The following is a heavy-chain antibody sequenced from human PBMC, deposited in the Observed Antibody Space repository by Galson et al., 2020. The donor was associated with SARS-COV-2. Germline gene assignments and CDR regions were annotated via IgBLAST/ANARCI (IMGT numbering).Heavy chain of an antibody. Sequence: QWYQAETNSSETLSLTCAVYGGSFSGYSWTWIRQAPGKGLEWIGEIKSGGDTSYNPSLSSRVTLSVDTSKNQFSLRLTSVSAADTALYFCARGLQGVVPSPVLGLGPFYSYYYMDVWAKGTTVTVSS. V-gene: IGHV4-34*01. J-gene: IGHJ6*03. CDR2: IKSGGDT. CDR1: GGSFSGYS. CDR3: ARGLQGVVPSPVLGLGPFYSYYYMDV. D-gene: IGHD3-16*01.